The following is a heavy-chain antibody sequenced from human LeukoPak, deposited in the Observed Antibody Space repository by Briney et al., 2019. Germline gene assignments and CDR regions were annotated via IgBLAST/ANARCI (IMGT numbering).Heavy chain of an antibody. J-gene: IGHJ5*02. CDR2: FDPEDGET. Sequence: ASVKVSCKVSGYTLTELSMHWVRQAPGKGLEWMGGFDPEDGETIYARKFQGRVTMTEDTSTDTAYMELSSLRSEDTAVYYCATVVEWFGILFDPWGQGTLVTVSS. V-gene: IGHV1-24*01. D-gene: IGHD3-10*01. CDR1: GYTLTELS. CDR3: ATVVEWFGILFDP.